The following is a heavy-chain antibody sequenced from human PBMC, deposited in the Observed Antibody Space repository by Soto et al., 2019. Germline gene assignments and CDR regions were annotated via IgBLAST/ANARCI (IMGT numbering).Heavy chain of an antibody. J-gene: IGHJ6*02. V-gene: IGHV4-30-4*01. CDR2: IYYSGST. CDR1: GGSISSGDYY. D-gene: IGHD4-17*01. Sequence: QVQLQESGPGLVKPSQTLSLTCTVSGGSISSGDYYWSWIRQPPGKGLEWIGYIYYSGSTYYNPSLKSLITISVDTSKNQFSLKLSSVTAADTAVYYCARERGPTVTTYYYGMDVWGQGTTVTVSS. CDR3: ARERGPTVTTYYYGMDV.